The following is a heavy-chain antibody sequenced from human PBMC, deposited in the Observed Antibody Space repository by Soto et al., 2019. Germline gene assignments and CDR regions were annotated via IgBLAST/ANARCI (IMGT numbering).Heavy chain of an antibody. D-gene: IGHD3-10*01. J-gene: IGHJ4*02. V-gene: IGHV4-59*01. Sequence: SETLSLTCTVSGGSMSEYFWSWIRQSPGKGLEWIGYIYYLGSTDYNPSLKSRVTISVDTSKRQFSLRLTSVTAADTAVYYCARDGYDGSAGPYPAYWGPGTQVTVSS. CDR2: IYYLGST. CDR3: ARDGYDGSAGPYPAY. CDR1: GGSMSEYF.